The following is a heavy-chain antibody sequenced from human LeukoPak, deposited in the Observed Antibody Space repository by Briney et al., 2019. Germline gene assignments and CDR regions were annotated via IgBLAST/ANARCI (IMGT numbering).Heavy chain of an antibody. J-gene: IGHJ4*02. CDR3: ARGRVYYGSGSYYPLDY. V-gene: IGHV4-34*01. Sequence: PSETLSLTCAVYGGYFSGYYWSWIRQPPGKGLEWIGEINHSGSTNYNPSLKSRVTISVDTSKNQFSLKLSSVTAADTAVYYCARGRVYYGSGSYYPLDYWGQGTLVTVSS. D-gene: IGHD3-10*01. CDR1: GGYFSGYY. CDR2: INHSGST.